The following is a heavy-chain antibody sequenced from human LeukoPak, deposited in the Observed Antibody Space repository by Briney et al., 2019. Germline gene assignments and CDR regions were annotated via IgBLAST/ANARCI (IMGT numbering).Heavy chain of an antibody. J-gene: IGHJ4*02. V-gene: IGHV4-34*01. CDR2: INHSGST. CDR3: ARGRHPKFY. CDR1: GGSFSGYY. Sequence: SETLSLTCAVYGGSFSGYYWSWIRQPPGKGLEWIGEINHSGSTNYNPSLKSRVTISVDTSKNQFSLKLSSVTAADTAVYYCARGRHPKFYWGQGTLVTVSS.